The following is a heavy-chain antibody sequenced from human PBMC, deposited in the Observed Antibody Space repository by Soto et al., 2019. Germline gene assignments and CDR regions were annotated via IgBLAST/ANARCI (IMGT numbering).Heavy chain of an antibody. V-gene: IGHV3-30*09. D-gene: IGHD3-10*01. CDR3: AKDPLQLVSGLFDP. CDR2: SSNDGKNE. Sequence: LRLSCAASGFTFNTYAMHWVRQAPGKGLEWVAVSSNDGKNEHHANSVKGRFAISRDNSKSTLYLQLNSLRVDDTAVYYCAKDPLQLVSGLFDPWGQGTLVTVSS. J-gene: IGHJ5*02. CDR1: GFTFNTYA.